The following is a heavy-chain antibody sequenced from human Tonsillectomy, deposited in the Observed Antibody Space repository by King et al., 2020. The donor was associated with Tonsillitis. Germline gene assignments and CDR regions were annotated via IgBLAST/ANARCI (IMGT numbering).Heavy chain of an antibody. CDR3: PSISEGHYHGTCAHNASNCFDP. D-gene: IGHD3-10*01. J-gene: IGHJ5*02. CDR1: GGSFSDYY. CDR2: TNHSGST. V-gene: IGHV4-34*01. Sequence: VQLQQWGAGLLRPSETLSLTCTVYGGSFSDYYWSWIRQPPGKGLEWIGETNHSGSTNYNPSLKSRVTISVDTSKNQFSLKVSSVTAADTAVYYCPSISEGHYHGTCAHNASNCFDPWGQGTLVTVSS.